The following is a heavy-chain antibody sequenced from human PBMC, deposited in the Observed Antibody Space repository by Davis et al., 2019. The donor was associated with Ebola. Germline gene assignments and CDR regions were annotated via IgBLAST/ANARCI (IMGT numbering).Heavy chain of an antibody. D-gene: IGHD4-17*01. CDR1: GFTVSSNY. J-gene: IGHJ5*02. V-gene: IGHV3-66*01. CDR2: IYSGGST. Sequence: GGSLRLSCAASGFTVSSNYMSWVRQAPGKGLEWVSVIYSGGSTYYADSVKGRFTISRDNSKNTLYLQMNSLRAEDTAVYYCAREMTTVTTGWFDPWGQGTLVTVSS. CDR3: AREMTTVTTGWFDP.